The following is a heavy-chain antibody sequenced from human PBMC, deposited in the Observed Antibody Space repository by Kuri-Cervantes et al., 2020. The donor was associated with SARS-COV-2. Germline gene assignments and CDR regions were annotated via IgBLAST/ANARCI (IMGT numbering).Heavy chain of an antibody. CDR2: IDPSDSYT. J-gene: IGHJ4*02. CDR3: ARLQQPISSCFDY. D-gene: IGHD6-13*01. V-gene: IGHV5-10-1*04. CDR1: GYSFTSYW. Sequence: GGSLRLSCKGSGYSFTSYWISWVRQMPGKGLEWMGRIDPSDSYTNYSPSFQGQVTISADKSISTAYLQWSSLKASDTAMYYCARLQQPISSCFDYWGQGTLVTVSS.